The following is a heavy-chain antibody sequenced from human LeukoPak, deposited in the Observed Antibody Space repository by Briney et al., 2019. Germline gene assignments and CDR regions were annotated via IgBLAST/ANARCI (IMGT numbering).Heavy chain of an antibody. J-gene: IGHJ6*04. D-gene: IGHD3-10*02. CDR1: GFTFSSYA. V-gene: IGHV3-23*01. CDR3: AELGITMIGGV. Sequence: GGSLRLPCAASGFTFSSYAMSWVRQAPGEGLEWVSAISGSGGSTYYADSVKGRFTISRDNAKNSLYLQMNSLRAEDTAVYYCAELGITMIGGVWGKGTTVTISS. CDR2: ISGSGGST.